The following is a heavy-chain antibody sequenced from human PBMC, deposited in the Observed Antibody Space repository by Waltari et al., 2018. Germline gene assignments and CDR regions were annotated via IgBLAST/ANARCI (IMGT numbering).Heavy chain of an antibody. D-gene: IGHD5-12*01. CDR2: IDPDFGDT. J-gene: IGHJ4*02. CDR1: GYSFTDSY. CDR3: ARRAGRGGSYYFDY. Sequence: QVQLVQSGAGMKKPGASVKLSCRASGYSFTDSYIHWVRQAPGQGLEWMGIIDPDFGDTSSPPTFQGRVTMTSDTSTSAVYMELSSLTSDDTAIYYCARRAGRGGSYYFDYWGQGTLVTVSS. V-gene: IGHV1-46*01.